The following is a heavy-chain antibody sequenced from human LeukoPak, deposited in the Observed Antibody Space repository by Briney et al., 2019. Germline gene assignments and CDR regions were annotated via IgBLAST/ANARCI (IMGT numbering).Heavy chain of an antibody. CDR3: ARALGYCSGGSCYDWFDP. CDR1: GGSISGYY. Sequence: SETLSLTCSVSGGSISGYYWTWIRQPAGKGLEWIGRVYTSGSTHYNPSLKTRLTMSVDTSKNQFSLKLSSVTAADTAVYYCARALGYCSGGSCYDWFDPWGQGTLVTVSS. D-gene: IGHD2-15*01. CDR2: VYTSGST. J-gene: IGHJ5*02. V-gene: IGHV4-4*07.